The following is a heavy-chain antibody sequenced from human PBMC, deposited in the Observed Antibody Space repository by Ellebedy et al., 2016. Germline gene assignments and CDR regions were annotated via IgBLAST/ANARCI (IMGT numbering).Heavy chain of an antibody. Sequence: GGSLRLXXIASDFTFSAYYMSWVRQAPGKGLEWVSTISAGGDNTQFADSVKGRFTVSRDNSRNTVYLQMNDLRVEDTALYYCRHGHYADYWGQGTLVTVSS. CDR2: ISAGGDNT. V-gene: IGHV3-23*01. D-gene: IGHD3/OR15-3a*01. CDR1: DFTFSAYY. CDR3: RHGHYADY. J-gene: IGHJ4*02.